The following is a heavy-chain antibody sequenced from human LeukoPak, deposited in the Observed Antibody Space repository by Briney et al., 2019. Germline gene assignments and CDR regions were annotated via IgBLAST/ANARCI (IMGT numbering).Heavy chain of an antibody. J-gene: IGHJ6*02. CDR3: AKDESTGGFAPGYFYGMGV. CDR2: ISWSGTTT. V-gene: IGHV3-9*01. D-gene: IGHD3-16*01. Sequence: GGSLRLSCVVSGFSFDDYGMHGVRQAPGKGLVGFSGISWSGTTTGYADSVKGRFTISRDSAKNSLYLQMDSLRVEDTALYYCAKDESTGGFAPGYFYGMGVWGQGTTVTVSS. CDR1: GFSFDDYG.